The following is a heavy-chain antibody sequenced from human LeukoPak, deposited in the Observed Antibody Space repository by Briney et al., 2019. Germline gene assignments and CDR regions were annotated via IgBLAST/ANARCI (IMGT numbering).Heavy chain of an antibody. J-gene: IGHJ6*03. Sequence: GASVKVSCKASGGTVSSYAISWVRQAPGQGLEWMGGIIPIFGTANYAQKFQGRVTITTDETTSTAYMELSSLGSEDTAVYYCARDTAAYYYMDVWGKGTTVTVSS. CDR3: ARDTAAYYYMDV. CDR2: IIPIFGTA. V-gene: IGHV1-69*05. CDR1: GGTVSSYA.